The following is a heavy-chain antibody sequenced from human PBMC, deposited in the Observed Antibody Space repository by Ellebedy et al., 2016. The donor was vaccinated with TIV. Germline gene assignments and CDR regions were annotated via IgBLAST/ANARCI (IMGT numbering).Heavy chain of an antibody. D-gene: IGHD1-26*01. CDR1: GGSVSSGSHY. CDR3: AGGGYTPYDMDV. CDR2: SYYIGTT. Sequence: SETLSLTCTVSGGSVSSGSHYWYWIRQPPGKGLEGIGYSYYIGTTNYNPSLKSRVTITEDTSRNQFSLRLRYVTAADTAVYYCAGGGYTPYDMDVWGRGTTVIVSS. J-gene: IGHJ6*02. V-gene: IGHV4-61*01.